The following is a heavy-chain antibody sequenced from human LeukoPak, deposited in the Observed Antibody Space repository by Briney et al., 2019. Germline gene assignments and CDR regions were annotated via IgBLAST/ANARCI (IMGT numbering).Heavy chain of an antibody. D-gene: IGHD3-22*01. CDR1: GFTFSDYY. CDR3: AKVYNYYDSSGYPDGNAFDI. V-gene: IGHV3-11*04. J-gene: IGHJ3*02. Sequence: KAGGSLRLSCAASGFTFSDYYMSWIRHAPGKGLEWVSYISSSGSTIYYADSVKGRFTISRDNSKNTLYLQMNSLRAEDTAVYYCAKVYNYYDSSGYPDGNAFDIWGQGTMVTVSS. CDR2: ISSSGSTI.